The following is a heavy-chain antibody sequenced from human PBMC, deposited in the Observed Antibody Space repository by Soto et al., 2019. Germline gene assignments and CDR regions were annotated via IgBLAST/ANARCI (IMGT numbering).Heavy chain of an antibody. CDR3: AHRILVPATRAFDI. V-gene: IGHV2-5*02. J-gene: IGHJ3*02. CDR2: IYWDDDK. CDR1: GFSLSTSGVG. D-gene: IGHD2-15*01. Sequence: QITLKESGPTLVKPTQTLTLTCTFSGFSLSTSGVGVGWIRQPPGKTLEWLALIYWDDDKRYSPSLRSRLTITKEPSKNQVVLTMTNMDPVDTATYYCAHRILVPATRAFDIWGQGTMVTVSS.